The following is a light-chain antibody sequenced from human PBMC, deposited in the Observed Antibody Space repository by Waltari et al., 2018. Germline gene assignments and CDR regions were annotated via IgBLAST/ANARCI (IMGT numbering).Light chain of an antibody. V-gene: IGLV2-14*01. CDR1: SSDVGAYNY. CDR2: GVS. Sequence: QSATTQPPSVSGSPGQSVTISCTGTSSDVGAYNYVSWYQQHPGKAPKLMIYGVSNRPSGVSDRFSGSKSGNTASLTISGLQAEDEADYYCCSYTTSSTFVFGSGTKLTVL. CDR3: CSYTTSSTFV. J-gene: IGLJ6*01.